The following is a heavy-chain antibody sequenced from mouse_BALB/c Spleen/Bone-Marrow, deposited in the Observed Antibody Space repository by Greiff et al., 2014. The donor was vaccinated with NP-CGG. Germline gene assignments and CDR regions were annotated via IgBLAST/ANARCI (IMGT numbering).Heavy chain of an antibody. CDR2: IDPANGNT. CDR1: GFNIKDTY. Sequence: EVQLVESEAELVKPGASVKLSCTASGFNIKDTYMHWVKQRPEQGLEWIGRIDPANGNTKYDPKFQGKATITADTSSNTAYLQLSSLTSEDTAVYYCARYYYGSSYFDYWGQGTTLTVSS. CDR3: ARYYYGSSYFDY. J-gene: IGHJ2*01. D-gene: IGHD1-1*01. V-gene: IGHV14-3*02.